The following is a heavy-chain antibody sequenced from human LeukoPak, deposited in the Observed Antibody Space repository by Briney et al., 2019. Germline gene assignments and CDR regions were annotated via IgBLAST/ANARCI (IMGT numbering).Heavy chain of an antibody. CDR1: GGSISSGGSS. CDR2: VYHSGST. D-gene: IGHD3-22*01. V-gene: IGHV4-30-2*01. Sequence: RTSQTLSLTCDVSGGSISSGGSSWNWIRQPPGKGLEWIGYVYHSGSTYYNPSLKSRVTVSVDTSKNQFSLSLQSVTAADTAVYYCVRGYNNYDSSGYYFDYWGQGALVTVSS. CDR3: VRGYNNYDSSGYYFDY. J-gene: IGHJ4*02.